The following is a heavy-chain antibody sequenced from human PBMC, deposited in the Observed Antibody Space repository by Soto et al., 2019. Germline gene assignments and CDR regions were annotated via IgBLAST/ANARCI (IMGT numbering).Heavy chain of an antibody. CDR3: VRDRYYDSSGYYCEY. CDR2: IWYDGSNK. J-gene: IGHJ4*02. Sequence: QVQLVESGGGVVQPGRSLRLSCAASGFTFSSYGMHWVRQAPGKGLEWVAVIWYDGSNKYYADSVKGRFTISRDNSKNTLYLQMNSLRAEDTAVYYCVRDRYYDSSGYYCEYWGQATLVTVSS. D-gene: IGHD3-22*01. CDR1: GFTFSSYG. V-gene: IGHV3-33*01.